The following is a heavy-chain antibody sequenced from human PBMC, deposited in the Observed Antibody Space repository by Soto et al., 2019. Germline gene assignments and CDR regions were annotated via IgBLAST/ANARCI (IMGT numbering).Heavy chain of an antibody. CDR1: GGSISSYY. V-gene: IGHV4-59*01. CDR2: IYYSGST. Sequence: SETLSLSCTVSGGSISSYYWSWIRQPPGKGLEWIGYIYYSGSTNYNPSLKSRVTISVDTSKNQFSLKLSSVTAADTAVYYCARAPITIFGVVSWFDPWGQGTLVTVSS. CDR3: ARAPITIFGVVSWFDP. J-gene: IGHJ5*02. D-gene: IGHD3-3*01.